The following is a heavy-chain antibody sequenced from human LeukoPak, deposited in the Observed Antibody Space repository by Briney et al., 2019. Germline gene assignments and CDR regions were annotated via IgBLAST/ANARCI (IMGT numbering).Heavy chain of an antibody. J-gene: IGHJ4*02. CDR2: ISGSGAST. Sequence: GGSLRLSCAASGFIVSSNYMSWVRQAPGKGLEWVLVISGSGASTYYADSVKGRFTISRDNSKNTLYLQMNSLRAEDTAVYYCAKNADFWSGYYDYWGQGTLVTVSS. CDR1: GFIVSSNY. CDR3: AKNADFWSGYYDY. V-gene: IGHV3-23*01. D-gene: IGHD3-3*01.